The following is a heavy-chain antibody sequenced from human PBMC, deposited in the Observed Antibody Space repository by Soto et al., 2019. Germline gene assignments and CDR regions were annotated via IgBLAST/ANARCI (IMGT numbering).Heavy chain of an antibody. D-gene: IGHD1-7*01. CDR1: GGSISGHW. V-gene: IGHV4-4*02. Sequence: SETLCVTCTVAGGSISGHWWNWVRQPPGMGLEWIGEIYHSGGTNYNPSFKSRVTISLDKSKTQFSLNLASVTAADTAVYYCATQGFGTLHGLVDVWGQGTTVTVFS. CDR2: IYHSGGT. J-gene: IGHJ6*02. CDR3: ATQGFGTLHGLVDV.